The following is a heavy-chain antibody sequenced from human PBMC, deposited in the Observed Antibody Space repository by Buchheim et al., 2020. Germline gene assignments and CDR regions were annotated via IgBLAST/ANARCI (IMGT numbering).Heavy chain of an antibody. CDR3: ARDEI. Sequence: EVQLVESGGGLVQPGGSLRLSCAASGFSFSTKWMSWVRQAPGGGLEWVANIAPDGTEKYYVDAVKGRFTISRDNTEDSLSLQMSGLRFEDTAVYYCARDEIWGQGTL. CDR2: IAPDGTEK. J-gene: IGHJ4*02. V-gene: IGHV3-7*01. CDR1: GFSFSTKW.